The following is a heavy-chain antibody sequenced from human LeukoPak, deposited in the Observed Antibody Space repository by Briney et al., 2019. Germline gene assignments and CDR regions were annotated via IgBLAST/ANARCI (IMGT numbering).Heavy chain of an antibody. D-gene: IGHD3-10*01. CDR1: GGSISSSSYY. Sequence: PSETLSLTCTVSGGSISSSSYYWGWIRQPPGKGLEWIGSIYYSGSTYYNPSLKSRVTISVDTSKNQFSLKLSSVTAADTAVYYCARDRYGSGSYYRTERNWFDPWGQGTLVTVSS. CDR3: ARDRYGSGSYYRTERNWFDP. V-gene: IGHV4-39*07. J-gene: IGHJ5*02. CDR2: IYYSGST.